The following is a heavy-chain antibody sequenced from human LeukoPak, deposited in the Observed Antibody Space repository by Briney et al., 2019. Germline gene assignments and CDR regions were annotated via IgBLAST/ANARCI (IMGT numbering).Heavy chain of an antibody. D-gene: IGHD4-11*01. J-gene: IGHJ4*02. CDR2: ISSNGGST. CDR3: AREGTTVTTSGESYYFDY. CDR1: GFTFSSYA. Sequence: GGSLRLSCAASGFTFSSYAMHWVRQAPGKGLEYVSAISSNGGSTYYANSVKGRFTISRDNSKNTLYLQMGSLRAEDMAVYYCAREGTTVTTSGESYYFDYWGQGTLVTVSS. V-gene: IGHV3-64*01.